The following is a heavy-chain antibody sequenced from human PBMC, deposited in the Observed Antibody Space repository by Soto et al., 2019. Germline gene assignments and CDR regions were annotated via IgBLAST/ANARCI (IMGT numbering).Heavy chain of an antibody. Sequence: PSETLSLTCAVYGGSFSGYYWSWIRQPPGKGLEWIGEINHSGSTNYNPSLKSRVTISVDTSKNQFSLKLSSVTAADTAVYYCARAGRGYSYGYYFDYWGQGTRVTVSS. J-gene: IGHJ4*02. CDR3: ARAGRGYSYGYYFDY. CDR2: INHSGST. D-gene: IGHD5-18*01. V-gene: IGHV4-34*01. CDR1: GGSFSGYY.